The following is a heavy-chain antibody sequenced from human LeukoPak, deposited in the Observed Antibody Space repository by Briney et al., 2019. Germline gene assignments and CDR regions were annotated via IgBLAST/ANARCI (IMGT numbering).Heavy chain of an antibody. D-gene: IGHD2-15*01. V-gene: IGHV4-61*02. CDR2: IYTSGRN. CDR3: AREAVYCSGGSCYRHFDY. J-gene: IGHJ4*02. Sequence: KPSETLSLTCTVSGGSISSGSYYWSWIRQPAGVGLEWIGRIYTSGRNNYNPSLKSRVTITVDTSKNQFSLKLSSVTAADTAVYYCAREAVYCSGGSCYRHFDYWGQGTLVTVSS. CDR1: GGSISSGSYY.